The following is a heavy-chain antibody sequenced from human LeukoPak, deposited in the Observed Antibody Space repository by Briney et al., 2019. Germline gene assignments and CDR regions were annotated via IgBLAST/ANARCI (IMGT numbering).Heavy chain of an antibody. D-gene: IGHD6-19*01. Sequence: SETLSLTCTVSGGSISSYYWSWIRQPPGKGLEWIGYIYYSGSTNYNPSLESRVTISVDTSKNQFSLKLSSVTAADTAVYYCAGLTRGGWYLDLFDYWGQGTLVTVSS. V-gene: IGHV4-59*01. CDR3: AGLTRGGWYLDLFDY. CDR1: GGSISSYY. J-gene: IGHJ4*02. CDR2: IYYSGST.